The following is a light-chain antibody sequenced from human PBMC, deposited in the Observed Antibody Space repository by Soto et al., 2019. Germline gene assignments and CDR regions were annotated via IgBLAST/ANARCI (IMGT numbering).Light chain of an antibody. CDR2: DAS. CDR1: QSVSSY. CDR3: QQRSNWPPEIT. Sequence: EIVLTQSPATLSLSPGERATLSCRASQSVSSYLAWYQQKPGQAPRLLIYDASNRATGIPARFSGSGSGTDFTLTISSLEPEDFAVYYCQQRSNWPPEITLGPGTNVDIK. V-gene: IGKV3-11*01. J-gene: IGKJ3*01.